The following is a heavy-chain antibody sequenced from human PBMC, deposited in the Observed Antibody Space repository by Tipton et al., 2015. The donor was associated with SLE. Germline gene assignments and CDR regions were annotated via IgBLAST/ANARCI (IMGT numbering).Heavy chain of an antibody. CDR2: MNHSGST. Sequence: TLSLTCAVYGGSFSGYYWSWIRQPPGKGLEWIGEMNHSGSTDYNPSLKSRVTISIDTSKNQFSLKLSSVTAADTAVYYCARALQDYFDYWGQGTLVTVSS. CDR1: GGSFSGYY. CDR3: ARALQDYFDY. V-gene: IGHV4-34*09. J-gene: IGHJ4*02.